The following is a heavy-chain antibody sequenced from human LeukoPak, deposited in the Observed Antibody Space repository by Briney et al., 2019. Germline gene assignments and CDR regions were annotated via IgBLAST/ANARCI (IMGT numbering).Heavy chain of an antibody. J-gene: IGHJ4*02. CDR1: GFTFSSYE. Sequence: PGGSLRLSCAASGFTFSSYEMNWVRQAPGKGLEWVSYISSSGSTIYYADSVKGRFTISRDNAKNSLFLQMNNLRAEDTAVYYCSRLSAMLRGPEPFYYFEYWGQGILVTVSS. D-gene: IGHD3-10*01. CDR2: ISSSGSTI. CDR3: SRLSAMLRGPEPFYYFEY. V-gene: IGHV3-48*03.